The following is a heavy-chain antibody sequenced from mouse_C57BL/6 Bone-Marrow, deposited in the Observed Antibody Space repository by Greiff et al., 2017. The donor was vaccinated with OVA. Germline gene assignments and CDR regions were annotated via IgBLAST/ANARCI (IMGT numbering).Heavy chain of an antibody. V-gene: IGHV1-18*01. J-gene: IGHJ4*01. Sequence: VQLKQSGPELVKPGASVKIPCKASGYTFTDYNMDWVKQSHGKSLEWIGDINPNNGGTIYNQKFKGKATLTVDKSSSTAYMELRSLTSEDTAVYYCARPLYYDYDDYAMDYWGQGTSVTVSS. D-gene: IGHD2-4*01. CDR2: INPNNGGT. CDR1: GYTFTDYN. CDR3: ARPLYYDYDDYAMDY.